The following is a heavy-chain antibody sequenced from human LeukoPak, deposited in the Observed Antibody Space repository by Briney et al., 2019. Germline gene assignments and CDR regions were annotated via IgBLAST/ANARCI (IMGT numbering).Heavy chain of an antibody. J-gene: IGHJ4*02. CDR3: AREDVLRFLEGGPYDY. Sequence: SETLSLTCTVSGGSISSGSYYWSWIRQPAGKGLEWIGRIYTNESTNYNPSLKSRVTISVDTSKNQFSLKLSSVIAADTAVYYCAREDVLRFLEGGPYDYWGQGTLVTVSS. CDR2: IYTNEST. V-gene: IGHV4-61*02. D-gene: IGHD3-3*01. CDR1: GGSISSGSYY.